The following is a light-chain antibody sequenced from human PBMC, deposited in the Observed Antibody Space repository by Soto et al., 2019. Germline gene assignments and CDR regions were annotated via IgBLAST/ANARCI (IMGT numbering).Light chain of an antibody. CDR2: AVT. CDR3: SSYKSSRTL. Sequence: QSVLTQPASVSGSPGQSITISCTGTSSDVGGYNYVSWYQQHPGKAPKLMIYAVTDRPSGVSSRFSGSKSGNTASLTISGLQAEDEADYYGSSYKSSRTLFGTGTKVTVL. V-gene: IGLV2-14*01. J-gene: IGLJ1*01. CDR1: SSDVGGYNY.